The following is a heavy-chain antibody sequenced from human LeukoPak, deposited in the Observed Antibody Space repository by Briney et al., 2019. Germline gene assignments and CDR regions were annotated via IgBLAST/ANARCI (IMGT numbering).Heavy chain of an antibody. D-gene: IGHD3-16*02. CDR2: FDPEDGET. CDR1: GYTLTELS. Sequence: ASVKVSCKVSGYTLTELSMHWVRQAPGKGLEWMGGFDPEDGETIYAQKFQGRVTMTEDTSTDTAYTELSSLRSEDTAVYYCATDGMITFGGVIVPFFDYWGQGTLVTVSS. V-gene: IGHV1-24*01. CDR3: ATDGMITFGGVIVPFFDY. J-gene: IGHJ4*02.